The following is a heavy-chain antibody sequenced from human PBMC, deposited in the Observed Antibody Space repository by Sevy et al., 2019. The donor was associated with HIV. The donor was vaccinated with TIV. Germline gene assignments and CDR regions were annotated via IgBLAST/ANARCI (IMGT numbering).Heavy chain of an antibody. CDR2: FYYSGST. CDR3: ARLLLISDEGAGYFDY. Sequence: SETLSLTCTVSGGSISSSSYYWGWIRQPPGKRLEWIGSFYYSGSTYYKPSLKSRVTISVDTSKNQFSLRLTSVTAADTAVYYCARLLLISDEGAGYFDYWGQGTLVTVSS. D-gene: IGHD2-8*01. CDR1: GGSISSSSYY. J-gene: IGHJ4*02. V-gene: IGHV4-39*01.